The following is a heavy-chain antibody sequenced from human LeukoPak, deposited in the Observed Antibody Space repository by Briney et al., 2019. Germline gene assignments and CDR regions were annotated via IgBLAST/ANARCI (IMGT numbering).Heavy chain of an antibody. CDR3: AKERSLNGGYSDGYFDH. J-gene: IGHJ4*02. V-gene: IGHV3-23*01. Sequence: GGSLRLSCAASGFTFSSYAMSWVRQAPGKGLEWVSAISGSGGSTYYADSVKGRFTISRDNSKNTLYLQMNSLRAEDTALYHCAKERSLNGGYSDGYFDHWGQGTLVTVSP. CDR1: GFTFSSYA. D-gene: IGHD4-23*01. CDR2: ISGSGGST.